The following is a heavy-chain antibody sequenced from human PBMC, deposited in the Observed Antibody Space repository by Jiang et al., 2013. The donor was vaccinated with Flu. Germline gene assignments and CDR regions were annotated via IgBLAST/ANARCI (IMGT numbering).Heavy chain of an antibody. V-gene: IGHV3-23*01. CDR1: GFTFSSYA. D-gene: IGHD6-6*01. J-gene: IGHJ3*02. CDR3: AKDQEYSSSSGRNAFDI. Sequence: LVQPGGSLRLSCAASGFTFSSYAMSWVRQAPGKGLEWVSAISGSGGSTYYADSVKGRFTISRDNSKNTLYLQMNSLRAEDTAVYYCAKDQEYSSSSGRNAFDIWGQGTMVTVSS. CDR2: ISGSGGST.